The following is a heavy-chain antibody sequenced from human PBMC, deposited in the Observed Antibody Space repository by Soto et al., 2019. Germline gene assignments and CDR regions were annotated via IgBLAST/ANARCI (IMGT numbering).Heavy chain of an antibody. CDR1: GFTFSSYG. V-gene: IGHV3-33*01. CDR2: IWYDGSNK. J-gene: IGHJ6*03. CDR3: ARGDKENYYYYMDV. Sequence: QVQLVESGGGVVQPGRSLRLSCAASGFTFSSYGMHWVRQAPGKGLEGVAVIWYDGSNKYYADSVKGRFTISRDNSKNTLYLQMNSLRAEDTAVYYCARGDKENYYYYMDVWGKGTTVTVSS. D-gene: IGHD3-16*01.